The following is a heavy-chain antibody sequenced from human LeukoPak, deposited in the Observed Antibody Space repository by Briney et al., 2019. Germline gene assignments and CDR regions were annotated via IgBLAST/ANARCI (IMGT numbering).Heavy chain of an antibody. D-gene: IGHD3-9*01. CDR2: IWYDGSNK. J-gene: IGHJ4*02. CDR1: GFTFSSYG. CDR3: ARDRYDTGPPTIADY. Sequence: GRSLRLSCAASGFTFSSYGMHWVRQAPGKGLEWVAVIWYDGSNKYYADSVKGRFTISRDNSKNTLYLQMNSLRAEDTAVYYCARDRYDTGPPTIADYWDQGTLVTVSS. V-gene: IGHV3-33*01.